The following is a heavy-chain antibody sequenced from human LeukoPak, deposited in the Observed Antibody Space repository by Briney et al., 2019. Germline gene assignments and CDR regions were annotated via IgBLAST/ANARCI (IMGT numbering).Heavy chain of an antibody. D-gene: IGHD2-21*02. CDR2: ISAYNGNT. J-gene: IGHJ6*03. CDR1: GYTFTSYG. V-gene: IGHV1-18*01. Sequence: GAPVKVSCKASGYTFTSYGISWVRQAPGQGLEWMGWISAYNGNTNYAQKLQGRVTMTTDTSTSTAYMELRSLRSDDTAVYYCARVTGGDSPHSYYYYMDVWGKGTTVTISS. CDR3: ARVTGGDSPHSYYYYMDV.